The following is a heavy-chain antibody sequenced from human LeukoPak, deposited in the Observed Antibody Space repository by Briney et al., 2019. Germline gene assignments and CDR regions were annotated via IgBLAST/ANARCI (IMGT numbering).Heavy chain of an antibody. CDR1: GYTFTGYY. CDR2: INPNSGGT. CDR3: AGGSGYYSYYFDY. D-gene: IGHD3-22*01. Sequence: ASVKVSCKASGYTFTGYYMHWVRQAPGQGLEWMGWINPNSGGTNYAQKFQGRVTMTRDTSISTAYMELSRLRSDDTAVYYCAGGSGYYSYYFDYWGQGTLVTVSS. V-gene: IGHV1-2*02. J-gene: IGHJ4*02.